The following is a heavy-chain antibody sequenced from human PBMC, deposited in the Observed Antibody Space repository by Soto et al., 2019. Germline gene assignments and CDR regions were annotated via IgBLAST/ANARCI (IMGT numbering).Heavy chain of an antibody. CDR1: GGTFSSYA. J-gene: IGHJ5*02. Sequence: GASVKVSCKASGGTFSSYAISWVRQAPGQGLEWMGGIIPIFGTANYAQKFQGRVTITADESTSTAYMELSSLRSEDTAVYYCARAAYYYDSSGYPTNWFDPWGQGTLVNVS. D-gene: IGHD3-22*01. V-gene: IGHV1-69*13. CDR2: IIPIFGTA. CDR3: ARAAYYYDSSGYPTNWFDP.